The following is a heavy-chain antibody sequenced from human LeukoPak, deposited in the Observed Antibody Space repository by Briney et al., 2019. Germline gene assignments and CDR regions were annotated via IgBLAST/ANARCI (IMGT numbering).Heavy chain of an antibody. CDR3: ARVGATGTADY. CDR2: ISKSGSDS. J-gene: IGHJ4*02. V-gene: IGHV3-11*06. Sequence: GGSLRHSCAAFGFTFSDYYMSWIRQAPGKGLEWVSYISKSGSDSNFADSVKGRFTISRDNAKNSLYLQMNSLRAEDTAVYYCARVGATGTADYWGQGTLVTVSS. CDR1: GFTFSDYY. D-gene: IGHD1-1*01.